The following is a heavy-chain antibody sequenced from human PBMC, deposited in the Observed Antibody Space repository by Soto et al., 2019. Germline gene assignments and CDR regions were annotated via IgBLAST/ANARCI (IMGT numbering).Heavy chain of an antibody. J-gene: IGHJ5*02. CDR3: ARLGAYYQSLDP. Sequence: SETLSLTCTVSGGFITSRSYYWGWIRQPPGKGLEWVGYIYYSGSTCYNPSLKSRVTISLETSKNQFSLKLTSVTAADSAVYYCARLGAYYQSLDPWGPGTLVTVSS. V-gene: IGHV4-39*07. D-gene: IGHD2-21*01. CDR2: IYYSGST. CDR1: GGFITSRSYY.